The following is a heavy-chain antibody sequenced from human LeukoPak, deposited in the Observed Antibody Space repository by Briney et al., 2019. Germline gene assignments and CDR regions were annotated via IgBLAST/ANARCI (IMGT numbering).Heavy chain of an antibody. CDR3: AKDRIYANGLWDFDY. CDR1: GFTFSTYT. V-gene: IGHV3-23*01. Sequence: GGSLRLSCIASGFTFSTYTMSWVRQAPGEGLKWVSGILVNGGTYYADSVKGRFTISRDNSKNTLYLQMNSLRADDTAVYYCAKDRIYANGLWDFDYWGQGTLVTVSS. D-gene: IGHD3-10*01. J-gene: IGHJ4*02. CDR2: ILVNGGT.